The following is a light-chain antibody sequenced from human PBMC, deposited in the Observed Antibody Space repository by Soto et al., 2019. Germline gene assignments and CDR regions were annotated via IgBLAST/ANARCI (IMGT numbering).Light chain of an antibody. CDR2: GAS. CDR3: QQYGSSEIT. J-gene: IGKJ5*01. CDR1: QSFSSVY. V-gene: IGKV3-20*01. Sequence: EIVLTQSPGTLSLSPGERATLFCRASQSFSSVYLAWYQQKPGQAPRLLIYGASNRATGIPDRFSGSGSGTDFTLTISRLEPEDFAVYYCQQYGSSEITFGQGTLLEIK.